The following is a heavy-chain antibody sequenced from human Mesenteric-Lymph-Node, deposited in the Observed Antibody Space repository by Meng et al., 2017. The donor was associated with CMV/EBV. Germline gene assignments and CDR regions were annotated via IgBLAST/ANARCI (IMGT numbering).Heavy chain of an antibody. V-gene: IGHV3-23*01. Sequence: GESLKISCAASGFTFSSYAMSWVRQATGKGLEWVSTISGSGGSTYSADSVKGRVTISRDNSKNTLYLQMNSLRAEDTAVYYCAKSYSSSSSGGGRVDYWGQGTLVTVSS. D-gene: IGHD6-6*01. CDR2: ISGSGGST. J-gene: IGHJ4*02. CDR3: AKSYSSSSSGGGRVDY. CDR1: GFTFSSYA.